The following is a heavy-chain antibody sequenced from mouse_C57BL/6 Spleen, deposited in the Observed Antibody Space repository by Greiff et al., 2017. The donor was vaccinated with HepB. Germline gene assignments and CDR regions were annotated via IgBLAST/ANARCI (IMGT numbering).Heavy chain of an antibody. J-gene: IGHJ3*01. Sequence: QVQLQQSGAELARPGASVKLSCKASGYTFTSYGISWVKQRTGQGLEWIGEIYPRSGNTYYNEKFKGKATLTADKSSSTAYMELRSLTFEDSAVYFCARSPYDYDEGAWFAYWGQGTLVTVSA. CDR2: IYPRSGNT. CDR1: GYTFTSYG. D-gene: IGHD2-4*01. CDR3: ARSPYDYDEGAWFAY. V-gene: IGHV1-81*01.